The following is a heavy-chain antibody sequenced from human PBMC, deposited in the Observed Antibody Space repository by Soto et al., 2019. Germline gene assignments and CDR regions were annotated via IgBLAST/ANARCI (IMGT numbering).Heavy chain of an antibody. D-gene: IGHD4-17*01. CDR3: AKAYTVTPTPYGLDV. J-gene: IGHJ6*02. CDR2: ISWNSGSI. Sequence: EVQLVESGGGLVQPGRSLRLSCAASGFTFDDYAMHWVRQAPGKGLEYVSGISWNSGSIAYADSVKGRFTISRDNAENSLYLQMNSLRPEDTALYYCAKAYTVTPTPYGLDVWGQGTTVTVSS. CDR1: GFTFDDYA. V-gene: IGHV3-9*01.